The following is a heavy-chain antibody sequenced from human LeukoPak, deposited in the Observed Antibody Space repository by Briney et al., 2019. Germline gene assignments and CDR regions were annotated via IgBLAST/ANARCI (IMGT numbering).Heavy chain of an antibody. CDR3: ARGEYSSSWSDWFDP. Sequence: PSQTLSLTCTVSGGSISSGSYYWSWIRQPAGKGLEWIGRIYTSGSTNHNPSLKSRVTISVDTSKNQFSLKLSSVTAADTAVYYCARGEYSSSWSDWFDPWGQGTLVTVSS. V-gene: IGHV4-61*02. J-gene: IGHJ5*02. CDR2: IYTSGST. CDR1: GGSISSGSYY. D-gene: IGHD6-6*01.